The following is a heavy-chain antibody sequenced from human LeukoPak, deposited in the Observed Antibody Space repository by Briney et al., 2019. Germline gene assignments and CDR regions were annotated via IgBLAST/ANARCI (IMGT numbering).Heavy chain of an antibody. Sequence: VASVKVSCKATGYTFTNYGISWVRQAPGQGLEWMGWISVDNGNTNYAQKPQGRVTMTTDTSTSTVYMELRSLRSDDTAVYYCARDIGYCSGGSCRYWFDPWGQGTLVTVSS. J-gene: IGHJ5*02. D-gene: IGHD2-15*01. CDR2: ISVDNGNT. CDR1: GYTFTNYG. CDR3: ARDIGYCSGGSCRYWFDP. V-gene: IGHV1-18*01.